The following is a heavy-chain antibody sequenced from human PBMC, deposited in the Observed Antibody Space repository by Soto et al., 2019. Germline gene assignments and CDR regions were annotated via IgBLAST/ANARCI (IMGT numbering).Heavy chain of an antibody. Sequence: ASVKVSCKASGYTFTSYYMHWVRQAPGQGLEWMGIINPSGGSTSYAQKFQGRVTMTRDTSTSTVYMELSSLRSEDTAVYYCARPLGYCSSTSCYRPGDDAFDIWGQGTTVTVSS. CDR1: GYTFTSYY. CDR3: ARPLGYCSSTSCYRPGDDAFDI. D-gene: IGHD2-2*02. CDR2: INPSGGST. J-gene: IGHJ3*02. V-gene: IGHV1-46*03.